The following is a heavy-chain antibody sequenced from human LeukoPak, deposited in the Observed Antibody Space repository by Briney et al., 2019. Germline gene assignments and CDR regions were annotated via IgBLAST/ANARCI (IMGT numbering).Heavy chain of an antibody. CDR2: SIAGNGNT. CDR1: GYTFTTYT. CDR3: ARGAPIRVAVAATFDP. D-gene: IGHD6-19*01. J-gene: IGHJ5*02. V-gene: IGHV1-3*01. Sequence: ASVKVSCKASGYTFTTYTLHWVRQAPGQRLEWMGWSIAGNGNTKCSQKFQGRVAVTRVTSASTAYMELSSLSSEDTAVYYCARGAPIRVAVAATFDPWGQGTLVTVPS.